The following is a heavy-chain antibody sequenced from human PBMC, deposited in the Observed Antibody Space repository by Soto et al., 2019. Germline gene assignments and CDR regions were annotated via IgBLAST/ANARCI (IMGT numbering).Heavy chain of an antibody. J-gene: IGHJ4*01. V-gene: IGHV3-53*01. CDR3: VSRIPSWVFDY. CDR1: GLSVSDNY. Sequence: LRLSCGASGLSVSDNYMGWVRQAPGRGLEWVSVMYAGGDTHYADSVKGRFTISRDESESTLYLQMNSLRDEDTGVYFCVSRIPSWVFDYWGLGTLVTVSS. CDR2: MYAGGDT. D-gene: IGHD2-21*01.